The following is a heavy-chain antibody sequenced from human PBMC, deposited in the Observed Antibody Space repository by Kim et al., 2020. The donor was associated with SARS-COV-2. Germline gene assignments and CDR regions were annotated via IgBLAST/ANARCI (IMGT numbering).Heavy chain of an antibody. Sequence: GGRTYSADSVKGRFTIARENSKNTLYLQRDRLRAEDAALYYCAREGGVDFWGQGTLVTVSS. CDR2: GGRT. CDR3: AREGGVDF. V-gene: IGHV3-23*01. J-gene: IGHJ4*02. D-gene: IGHD1-26*01.